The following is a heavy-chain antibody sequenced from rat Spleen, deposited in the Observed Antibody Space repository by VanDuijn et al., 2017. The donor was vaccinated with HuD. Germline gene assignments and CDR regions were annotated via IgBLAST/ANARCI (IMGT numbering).Heavy chain of an antibody. CDR2: ISYDGSST. CDR3: ARQTDTMGIS. Sequence: EVQLVESGGGLVQPGRSMKLSCAASGFTFSDYNMAWVRQAPKKGLEWVATISYDGSSTYYRDSVKGRFTISRDNAKSTLYLQMDSLRSEDTATYYCARQTDTMGISWGQGVMVTVSS. V-gene: IGHV5-7*01. CDR1: GFTFSDYN. D-gene: IGHD1-9*01. J-gene: IGHJ2*01.